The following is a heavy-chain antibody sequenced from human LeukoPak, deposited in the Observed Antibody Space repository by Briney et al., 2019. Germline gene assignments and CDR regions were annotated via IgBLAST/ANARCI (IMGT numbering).Heavy chain of an antibody. CDR1: GFSPTNFA. J-gene: IGHJ4*02. CDR2: IIGSSGDT. Sequence: GGSLRLSCAASGFSPTNFAMSWVRQAPGKGLEWVSLIIGSSGDTFYAGSVKGRFTISRDNSKNRLYLQMNSLRAEDTALYYCAKGAYNYIEMGHFDYWGQGTLVTVSS. CDR3: AKGAYNYIEMGHFDY. V-gene: IGHV3-23*01. D-gene: IGHD5-24*01.